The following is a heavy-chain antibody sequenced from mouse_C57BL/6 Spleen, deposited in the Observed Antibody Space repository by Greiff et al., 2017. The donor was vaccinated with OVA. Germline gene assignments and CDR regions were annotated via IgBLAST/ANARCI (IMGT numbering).Heavy chain of an antibody. J-gene: IGHJ3*01. CDR3: ARSNYSNYSWFAY. CDR1: GYAFSSYW. V-gene: IGHV1-80*01. CDR2: IYPGDGDT. Sequence: VQLQESGAELVKPGASVKISCKASGYAFSSYWMNWVKQRPGKGLEGIGQIYPGDGDTNYNGKFKGKATLTADKSSSTAYMQLSSLTSEDSAVYFCARSNYSNYSWFAYWGQGTLVTVSA. D-gene: IGHD2-5*01.